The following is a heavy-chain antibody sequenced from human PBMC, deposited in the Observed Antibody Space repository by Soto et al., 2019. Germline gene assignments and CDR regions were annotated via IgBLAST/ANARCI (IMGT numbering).Heavy chain of an antibody. CDR3: CKNGRPPYYYYYGLDV. Sequence: QGHLVQSGAEVKKPGASVKVSCKASGYTFTRYGISWVRQAPGQGLEWMGWISGYNGDTNYAQNLQGRVTMTIDTTTTTAAKEERSRTSDDAAVDYCCKNGRPPYYYYYGLDVWGQGTTVTVSS. V-gene: IGHV1-18*01. CDR2: ISGYNGDT. CDR1: GYTFTRYG. J-gene: IGHJ6*02. D-gene: IGHD2-8*01.